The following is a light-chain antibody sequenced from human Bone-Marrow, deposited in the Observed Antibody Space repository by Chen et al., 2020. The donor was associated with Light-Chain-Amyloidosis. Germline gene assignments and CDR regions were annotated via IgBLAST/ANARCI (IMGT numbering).Light chain of an antibody. CDR3: QVWNRSSDRPV. J-gene: IGLJ3*02. CDR1: NIGSTS. CDR2: DDS. Sequence: SYVLTQPSSVSVAPGQTATIACGGNNIGSTSVHWYEKTPGQAPLLVVYDDSDRPSGIPVRLSGSNSGNTATLTISRVEAGDEADYYWQVWNRSSDRPVFGGGTKLTVL. V-gene: IGLV3-21*02.